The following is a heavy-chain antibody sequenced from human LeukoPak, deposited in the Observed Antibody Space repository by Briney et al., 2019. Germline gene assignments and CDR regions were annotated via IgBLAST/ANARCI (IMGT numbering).Heavy chain of an antibody. CDR2: VYYGGST. CDR1: GGSTNSYY. D-gene: IGHD6-13*01. J-gene: IGHJ3*02. CDR3: ARRSKAAAGGAFDI. V-gene: IGHV4-59*01. Sequence: SETLSLTCTVSGGSTNSYYWSWIRQPPGKGLEWIGDVYYGGSTNYNPSLKSRVTISVDTSKNQFSVKLSSVAAADTAVYYCARRSKAAAGGAFDIWGQGTMVTVSS.